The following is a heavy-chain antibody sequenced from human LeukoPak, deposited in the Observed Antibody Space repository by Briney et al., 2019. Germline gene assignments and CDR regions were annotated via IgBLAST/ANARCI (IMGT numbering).Heavy chain of an antibody. D-gene: IGHD6-6*01. V-gene: IGHV4-4*09. CDR1: GDSISSYY. J-gene: IGHJ4*02. CDR3: ARLTRLSTSPDRYYFDY. CDR2: IYTSGGT. Sequence: SETLSLTCTGSGDSISSYYWSWIRQPPGKGLEWIGYIYTSGGTNYIPSLKGRVTISIDTSKNQFSLKLSSVTAADSAVYYCARLTRLSTSPDRYYFDYWGQGTLVTVSS.